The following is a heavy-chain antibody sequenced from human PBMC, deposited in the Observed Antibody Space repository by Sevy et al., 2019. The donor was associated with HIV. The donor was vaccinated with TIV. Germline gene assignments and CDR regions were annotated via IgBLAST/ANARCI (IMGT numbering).Heavy chain of an antibody. J-gene: IGHJ3*02. CDR2: IKSKTDGGTT. V-gene: IGHV3-15*01. CDR1: GFTFSNAW. D-gene: IGHD3-10*01. Sequence: GGSLRLSCAASGFTFSNAWMSWVRQAPGKGLEWVGRIKSKTDGGTTDDAARVKGRFTISRDDSKNTLYLQMNSLKTEDSAVYYCTTPRTLWFGELRAFDIWGQGTMVTVSS. CDR3: TTPRTLWFGELRAFDI.